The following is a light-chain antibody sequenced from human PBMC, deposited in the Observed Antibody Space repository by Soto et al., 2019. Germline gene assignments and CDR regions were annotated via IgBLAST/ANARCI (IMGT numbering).Light chain of an antibody. CDR2: GAS. Sequence: DIVLTQSPGTLSLSPGERATLSCRASQSVSSSYLAWYQQKPGKAPRLLIYGASSRATGVPDRFSGSGSGTDFTLTISRLEPEEFAVYYCQQYGSSLWTFGQGTKVEIK. J-gene: IGKJ1*01. CDR1: QSVSSSY. CDR3: QQYGSSLWT. V-gene: IGKV3-20*01.